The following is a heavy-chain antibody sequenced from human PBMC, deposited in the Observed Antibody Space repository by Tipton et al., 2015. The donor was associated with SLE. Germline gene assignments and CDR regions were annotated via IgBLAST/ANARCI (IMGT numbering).Heavy chain of an antibody. CDR3: ARALNPLRVSP. V-gene: IGHV4-34*01. D-gene: IGHD4-23*01. CDR2: INHSGST. Sequence: TLSLTCGVYGGSFSGYYWSWIRQPPGKGLEWIGEINHSGSTNYNPSLKSRVTISVDTSKNQFSLKLSSVTAADTAVYYCARALNPLRVSPWGQGTLVTVSS. J-gene: IGHJ5*02. CDR1: GGSFSGYY.